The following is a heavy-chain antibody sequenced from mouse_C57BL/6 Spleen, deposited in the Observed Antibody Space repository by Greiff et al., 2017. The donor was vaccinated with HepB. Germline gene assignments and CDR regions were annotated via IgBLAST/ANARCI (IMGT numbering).Heavy chain of an antibody. D-gene: IGHD2-4*01. CDR1: GYTFTDYN. J-gene: IGHJ3*01. CDR3: ARGSTMIRAWFAY. CDR2: INPNNGGT. Sequence: EVQLQQSGPELVKPGASVKMSCKASGYTFTDYNMHWVKQSHGKSLEWIGYINPNNGGTSYNQKFKGKATLTVNKSSSTAYMELRSLTSEDSAVYYCARGSTMIRAWFAYWGQGTLVTVSA. V-gene: IGHV1-22*01.